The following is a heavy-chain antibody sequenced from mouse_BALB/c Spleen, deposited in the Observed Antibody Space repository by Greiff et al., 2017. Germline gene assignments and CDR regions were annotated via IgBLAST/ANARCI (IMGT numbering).Heavy chain of an antibody. J-gene: IGHJ3*01. CDR1: GYAFSSSW. V-gene: IGHV1-82*01. D-gene: IGHD2-14*01. CDR3: ARGDRYDDGGFAY. CDR2: IYPGDGDT. Sequence: VQLQQSGPELVKPGASVKISCKASGYAFSSSWMNWVKQRPGQGLEWIGRIYPGDGDTNYNGKFKGKATLTADKSSSTAYMQLSSLTSVDSAVYFCARGDRYDDGGFAYWGQGTLVTVSA.